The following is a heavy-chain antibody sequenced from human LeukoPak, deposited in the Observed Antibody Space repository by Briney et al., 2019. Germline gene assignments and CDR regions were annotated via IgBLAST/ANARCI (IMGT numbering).Heavy chain of an antibody. V-gene: IGHV1-3*01. CDR3: ARERHAADY. D-gene: IGHD6-13*01. Sequence: ASVKVSCKASGFTFTSHDYNWVRQATGQRLEWMGWINAGNGNTKYSQKFQGRVTITRDTSASTAYMELSSLRSEDTAVYYCARERHAADYWGQGTLVTVSS. CDR1: GFTFTSHD. CDR2: INAGNGNT. J-gene: IGHJ4*02.